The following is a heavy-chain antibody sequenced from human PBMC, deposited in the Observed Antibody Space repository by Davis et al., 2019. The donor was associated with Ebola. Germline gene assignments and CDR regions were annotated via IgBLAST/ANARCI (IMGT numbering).Heavy chain of an antibody. CDR3: ARDQLAIVVVVVAPDY. D-gene: IGHD2-15*01. CDR1: GFTFTTYW. J-gene: IGHJ4*02. CDR2: INGDGSST. V-gene: IGHV3-74*01. Sequence: GESLKISCAASGFTFTTYWMHWVRQAPGKGLVWVSRINGDGSSTSYADSVKGRSTISRDNAKNTLYLQMNSLRVEDTAVYYCARDQLAIVVVVVAPDYWGQGTLVTVSS.